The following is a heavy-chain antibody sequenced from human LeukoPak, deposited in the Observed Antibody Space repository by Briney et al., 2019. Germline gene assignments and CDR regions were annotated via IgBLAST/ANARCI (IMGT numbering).Heavy chain of an antibody. CDR3: ARDYYGSGSYPGY. V-gene: IGHV1-3*01. CDR2: INAGNGNT. CDR1: GYTFNSYA. Sequence: ASVKVSCKASGYTFNSYAMHWVRQAPGQRLEWMGWINAGNGNTKYSQKFQGRVTITRDTSASTAYMELSSLRSEDTAVYYCARDYYGSGSYPGYWGQGTLVTVSS. J-gene: IGHJ4*02. D-gene: IGHD3-10*01.